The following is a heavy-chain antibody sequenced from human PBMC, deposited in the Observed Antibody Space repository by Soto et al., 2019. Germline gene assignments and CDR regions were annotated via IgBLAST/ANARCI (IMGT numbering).Heavy chain of an antibody. CDR3: ARVGSDLVAFDGLDI. CDR2: ISSDGRNI. CDR1: GFSFSRND. V-gene: IGHV3-30*03. J-gene: IGHJ3*02. D-gene: IGHD3-9*01. Sequence: QVQLVESGGGVVQPGRSLRLSCAAASGFSFSRNDMHWLRQAPGKGLEWVAVISSDGRNIYFADSVKGRFTVSRDNSKNTMYLQMNSLRAEDTAVSHCARVGSDLVAFDGLDIWSQGTMVTVSS.